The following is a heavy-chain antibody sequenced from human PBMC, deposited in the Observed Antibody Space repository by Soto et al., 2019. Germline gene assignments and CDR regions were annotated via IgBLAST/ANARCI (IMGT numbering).Heavy chain of an antibody. V-gene: IGHV3-74*01. CDR2: INSDGSST. D-gene: IGHD5-12*01. CDR1: GFTFSSYW. J-gene: IGHJ4*02. Sequence: TGGSLRLSCAASGFTFSSYWMHWVRQAPGKGLVWVSRINSDGSSTSYADSVKGRFTISRDNAKNTLYLQMNSLRAEDTAVYYCARVLGGGYSGYDPNFDYWGQGTLVTVSS. CDR3: ARVLGGGYSGYDPNFDY.